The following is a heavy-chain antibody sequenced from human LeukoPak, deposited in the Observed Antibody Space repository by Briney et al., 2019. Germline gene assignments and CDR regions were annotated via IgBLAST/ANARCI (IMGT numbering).Heavy chain of an antibody. D-gene: IGHD4-11*01. CDR1: GGSISSGGYY. Sequence: SQTLSLTCTVSGGSISSGGYYWSWIRQHLGQGLEWIGYIHKSGSTYYNPSLESRVTISVDTSKNQFSLKLRSVTAADTAMYYCARVTTAAWSDPWGHGTPVTVSS. CDR3: ARVTTAAWSDP. J-gene: IGHJ5*02. CDR2: IHKSGST. V-gene: IGHV4-31*03.